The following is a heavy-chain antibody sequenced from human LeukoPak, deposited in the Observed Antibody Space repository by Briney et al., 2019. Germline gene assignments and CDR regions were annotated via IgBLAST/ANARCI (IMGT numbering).Heavy chain of an antibody. D-gene: IGHD3-10*01. CDR2: INPNSGGT. CDR1: GYTFTGYY. Sequence: ASVKVSCKASGYTFTGYYMHWVLQAPGQGLEWMGWINPNSGGTNYAQKFQGRVTMTRDTSISTAYMELSRLRSDDTAVYYCARGFRYYGSGSYYNYMDVWGKGTTVTVSS. V-gene: IGHV1-2*02. J-gene: IGHJ6*03. CDR3: ARGFRYYGSGSYYNYMDV.